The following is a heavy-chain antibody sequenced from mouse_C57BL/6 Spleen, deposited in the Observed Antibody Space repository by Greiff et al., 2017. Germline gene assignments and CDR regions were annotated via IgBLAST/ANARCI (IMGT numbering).Heavy chain of an antibody. CDR3: ARKYGEAWFAY. Sequence: VKLMESGAELVKPGASVKISCKASGYAFSSYWMNWVKQRPGKGLEWIGQIYPGDGDTNYNGKFKGKSTLTADKSSSTAYMQLSSLTSEDSAVYFCARKYGEAWFAYWGQGTLVTVSA. CDR1: GYAFSSYW. CDR2: IYPGDGDT. J-gene: IGHJ3*01. V-gene: IGHV1-80*01. D-gene: IGHD1-2*01.